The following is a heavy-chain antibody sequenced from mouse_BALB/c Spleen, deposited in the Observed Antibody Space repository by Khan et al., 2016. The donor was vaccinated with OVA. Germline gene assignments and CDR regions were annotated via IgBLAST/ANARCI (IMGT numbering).Heavy chain of an antibody. D-gene: IGHD2-1*01. J-gene: IGHJ1*01. CDR2: ILPGSGST. Sequence: VQLQQSGAELMKPGASVKISCKATGYTFSSYWIEWVKQRPGHGLEWIGEILPGSGSTNYNERFKGKATFTADTSSNTVYMQLSSLTSDDSAVYYCARYGNHVYFDVWGAGTTVTVSS. CDR1: GYTFSSYW. V-gene: IGHV1-9*01. CDR3: ARYGNHVYFDV.